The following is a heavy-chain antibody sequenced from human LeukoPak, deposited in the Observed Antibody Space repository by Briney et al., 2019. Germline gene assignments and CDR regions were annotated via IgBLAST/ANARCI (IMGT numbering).Heavy chain of an antibody. CDR2: IYPDDSDT. J-gene: IGHJ4*02. Sequence: GESLKISCKGSGYSFGNRWIGWVRQMPGKGLEWMGIIYPDDSDTRYSPSFQGQVTISADKSISTAYLQWSSLKASDTAMYYCARQPLRYCSSTSCSFDYWGQGTLVTVSS. V-gene: IGHV5-51*01. D-gene: IGHD2-2*01. CDR1: GYSFGNRW. CDR3: ARQPLRYCSSTSCSFDY.